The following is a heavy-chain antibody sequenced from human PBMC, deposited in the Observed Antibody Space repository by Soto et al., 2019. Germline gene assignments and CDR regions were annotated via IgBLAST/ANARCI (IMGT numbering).Heavy chain of an antibody. J-gene: IGHJ4*02. D-gene: IGHD3-22*01. V-gene: IGHV3-33*01. Sequence: GGSLRLSXAASGFTFSSYGMHWVRQAPGKGLEWVAVIWYDGSKKYYADSVKGRFTISRDNSKNTLYLQMNSLRAEDTAVYYCARGDVVINLYYFDYWGQGTLVTAPQ. CDR1: GFTFSSYG. CDR2: IWYDGSKK. CDR3: ARGDVVINLYYFDY.